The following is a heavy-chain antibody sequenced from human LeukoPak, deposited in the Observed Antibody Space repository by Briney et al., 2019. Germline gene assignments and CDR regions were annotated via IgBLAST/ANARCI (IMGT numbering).Heavy chain of an antibody. J-gene: IGHJ4*02. CDR2: IIPIFGTA. D-gene: IGHD5-24*01. Sequence: ASVKVSCKASGGTFSSYAISWVRQAPGQGLEWMGGIIPIFGTANYAQKFQGRVTITADESTSTAYIEPSSLRSEDTAVYYCVKGGYNRDSYFDYWGQGTLVTVSS. CDR1: GGTFSSYA. V-gene: IGHV1-69*13. CDR3: VKGGYNRDSYFDY.